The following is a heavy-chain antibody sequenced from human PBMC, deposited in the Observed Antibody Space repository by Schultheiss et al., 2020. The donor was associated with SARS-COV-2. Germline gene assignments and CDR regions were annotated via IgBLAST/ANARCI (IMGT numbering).Heavy chain of an antibody. V-gene: IGHV4-59*12. CDR3: ARARRVVVISDWYFDL. Sequence: GSLRLSCSVSGGSISSYNWSWIRQPPGKGLEWIGYTYYSGSTNYNPSLKSRVTISVDTSKNQFSLKLSSVTAADTAVYYCARARRVVVISDWYFDLWGRGTLVTVSS. CDR2: TYYSGST. J-gene: IGHJ2*01. CDR1: GGSISSYN. D-gene: IGHD2-21*01.